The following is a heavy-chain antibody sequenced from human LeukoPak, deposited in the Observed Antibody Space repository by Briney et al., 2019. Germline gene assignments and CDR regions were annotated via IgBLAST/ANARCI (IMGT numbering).Heavy chain of an antibody. J-gene: IGHJ3*02. CDR1: GYTFTSYY. CDR3: ARDQSGSYDAFDI. D-gene: IGHD1-26*01. CDR2: INPSGGST. V-gene: IGHV1-46*01. Sequence: ASVKVSCKASGYTFTSYYMHWVRQAPGQGLEWMGIINPSGGSTNYAQKFQGRVTMTRDMSKSTVYMELSSLRSEDTAVYYCARDQSGSYDAFDIWGQGTMVTVSS.